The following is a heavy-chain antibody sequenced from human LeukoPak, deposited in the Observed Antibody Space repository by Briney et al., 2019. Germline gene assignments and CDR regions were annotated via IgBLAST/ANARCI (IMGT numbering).Heavy chain of an antibody. CDR2: INPSGGST. CDR3: ARDRGFLDKLRYYNYYYYMDV. V-gene: IGHV1-46*01. J-gene: IGHJ6*03. D-gene: IGHD3-3*01. CDR1: GYTFTSYY. Sequence: GASVKVSCKASGYTFTSYYMHWVRQAPGQGLEWMGIINPSGGSTSYAQKFQGRVTMTRDMSTSTVYMELSSLRSEDTAVYYCARDRGFLDKLRYYNYYYYMDVWGKGTTVTVSS.